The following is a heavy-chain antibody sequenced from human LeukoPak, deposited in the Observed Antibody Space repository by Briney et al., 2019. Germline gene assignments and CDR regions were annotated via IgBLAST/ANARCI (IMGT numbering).Heavy chain of an antibody. J-gene: IGHJ4*02. CDR1: GFTFSSYS. D-gene: IGHD3-10*01. CDR2: ISSSSSYI. Sequence: GGSLRLSCAASGFTFSSYSMNWVRQAPGKGLEWVSSISSSSSYIYYADSVKGRFTISRDNAKNSLYLQMNSLRAEDTAVYYCARGPPWMVRGVEFDYWGQGTLVTVSS. CDR3: ARGPPWMVRGVEFDY. V-gene: IGHV3-21*01.